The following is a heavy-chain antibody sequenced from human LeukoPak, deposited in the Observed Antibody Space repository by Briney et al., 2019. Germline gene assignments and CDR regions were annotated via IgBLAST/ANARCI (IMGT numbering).Heavy chain of an antibody. CDR2: INTDGSST. CDR3: ASSGNYDLDY. V-gene: IGHV3-74*01. CDR1: GFTFSSYA. D-gene: IGHD1-7*01. J-gene: IGHJ4*02. Sequence: PGGSLRLSCAASGFTFSSYAMSWVRQAPGKGLEWVSRINTDGSSTTYADSVKGRFTISRDNAKNTLYLQMNSLRGEDTAVYYCASSGNYDLDYWGQGTLVTVSS.